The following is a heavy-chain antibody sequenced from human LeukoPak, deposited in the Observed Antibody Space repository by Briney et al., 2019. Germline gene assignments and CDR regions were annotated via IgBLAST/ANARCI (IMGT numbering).Heavy chain of an antibody. CDR3: ARYSYGLGLSFDY. V-gene: IGHV4-59*01. J-gene: IGHJ4*02. Sequence: SETLSLTCTVSGGSISSYYWSWVRQPPGKGLEWIGYIYYSGSTNYNPSLKSRVTISVDTSKNQFSLELSSVTAADTAVYYCARYSYGLGLSFDYWGQGTLVTVSS. D-gene: IGHD5-18*01. CDR1: GGSISSYY. CDR2: IYYSGST.